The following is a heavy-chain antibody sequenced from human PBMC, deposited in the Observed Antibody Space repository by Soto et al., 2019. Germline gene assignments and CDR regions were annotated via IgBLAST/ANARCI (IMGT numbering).Heavy chain of an antibody. Sequence: QVQLVQSGAEVRKPGTSVRVSCKASGYTFSSYYMHWVRQAPGQGLQWMGVINPSGGSISDAEKFQGRVTMTRDTSTSKVYMELSSLRSEDTAVDYCARGYCNGGGCTYWDSHWKDYWGKGNLVTVSS. D-gene: IGHD2-15*01. J-gene: IGHJ4*02. CDR2: INPSGGSI. CDR3: ARGYCNGGGCTYWDSHWKDY. V-gene: IGHV1-46*01. CDR1: GYTFSSYY.